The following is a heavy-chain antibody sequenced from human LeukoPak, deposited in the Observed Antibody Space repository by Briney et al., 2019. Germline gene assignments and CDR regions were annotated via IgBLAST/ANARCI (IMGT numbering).Heavy chain of an antibody. V-gene: IGHV3-21*01. J-gene: IGHJ4*01. CDR3: ARDNDGGYFDH. Sequence: GGSLRLSCAASGFTFSSYSMNWVRQAPGKGLEWVSSISSSSSYIYYADSVKGRFTISRDNAKNSLYLQMNSLRAEDTAVYYCARDNDGGYFDHWGQGNLVNGSS. CDR2: ISSSSSYI. CDR1: GFTFSSYS. D-gene: IGHD3-16*01.